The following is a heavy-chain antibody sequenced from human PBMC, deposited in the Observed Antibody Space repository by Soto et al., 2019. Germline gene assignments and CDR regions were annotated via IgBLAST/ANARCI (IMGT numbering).Heavy chain of an antibody. CDR1: GFTFSSYE. V-gene: IGHV3-48*03. D-gene: IGHD3-10*01. CDR2: ISSSGSTI. J-gene: IGHJ6*02. CDR3: ARDRSTYYYGSGSYSPRDYGMDV. Sequence: GGSLRLSCAACGFTFSSYEMNWVRQAPGKGLEWVSYISSSGSTIYYADSVKGRFTISRDNAKNSLYLQMNSLRAEDTAVYYCARDRSTYYYGSGSYSPRDYGMDVWGQGTTVTVSS.